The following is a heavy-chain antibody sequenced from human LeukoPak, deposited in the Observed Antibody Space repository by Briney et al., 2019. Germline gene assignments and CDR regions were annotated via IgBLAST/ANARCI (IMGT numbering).Heavy chain of an antibody. CDR3: AKDGGGYNYDYYFDY. V-gene: IGHV3-23*01. CDR1: GFTFSSYE. CDR2: ISDSGGST. Sequence: GGSLRLSCAASGFTFSSYEMNWVRQAPGKGLEWVSAISDSGGSTYYADSVKGRFTISRDNSKNTLFLQMNSLRAEDTAVYYCAKDGGGYNYDYYFDYWGQGTLVTVSS. D-gene: IGHD5-18*01. J-gene: IGHJ4*02.